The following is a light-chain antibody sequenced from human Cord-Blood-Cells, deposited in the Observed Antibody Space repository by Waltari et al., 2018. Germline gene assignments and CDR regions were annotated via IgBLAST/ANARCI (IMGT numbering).Light chain of an antibody. CDR3: QQYNSILGT. Sequence: DIQMTQSPSTLSASVGDRVTITCRASQSISSWLAWYQQKPGKAPKLLIYKASSLESGVPSRFSGSGSETEFTLTISSLQPDDFATYYCQQYNSILGTFGQGTKVEIK. CDR1: QSISSW. J-gene: IGKJ1*01. V-gene: IGKV1-5*03. CDR2: KAS.